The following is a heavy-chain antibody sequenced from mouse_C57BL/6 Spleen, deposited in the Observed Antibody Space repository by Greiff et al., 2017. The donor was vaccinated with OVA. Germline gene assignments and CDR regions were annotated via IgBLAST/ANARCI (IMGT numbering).Heavy chain of an antibody. CDR1: GYTFTSYW. Sequence: VQLQQPGAELVKPGASVKLSCKASGYTFTSYWMQWGKQRPGQGLEWIGEIDPSDSYTNYNQKFKGKATLTVDTSSSTAYMQLSSLTSEDSAVYYCARADSFDYWGQGTTLTVSS. V-gene: IGHV1-50*01. CDR3: ARADSFDY. D-gene: IGHD3-2*01. J-gene: IGHJ2*01. CDR2: IDPSDSYT.